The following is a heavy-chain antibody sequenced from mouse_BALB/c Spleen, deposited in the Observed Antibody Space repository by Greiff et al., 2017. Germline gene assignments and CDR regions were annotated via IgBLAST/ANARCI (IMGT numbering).Heavy chain of an antibody. CDR1: GFNIKDYY. D-gene: IGHD2-14*01. Sequence: VQLQQSGAELVRPGALVKLSCKASGFNIKDYYMHWVKQRPEQGLEWIGWIDPENGNTIYDPKFQGKASITADTSSNTAYLQLSSLTSEDTAVYYCASPAYYRYDGDAMDYWGQGTSVTVSS. CDR2: IDPENGNT. CDR3: ASPAYYRYDGDAMDY. V-gene: IGHV14-1*02. J-gene: IGHJ4*01.